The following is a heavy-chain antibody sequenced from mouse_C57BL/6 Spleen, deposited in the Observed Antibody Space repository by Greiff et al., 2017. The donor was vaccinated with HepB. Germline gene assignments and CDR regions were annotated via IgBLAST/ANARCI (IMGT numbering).Heavy chain of an antibody. Sequence: DVQLVESGGGLVKPGGSLKLSCAASGFTFSSYAMSWVRQTPEKRLEWVATISDGGSYTYYPDNVKGRFTISRDNAKNNLYLQMSHLKSEDTAMYYCARERGYRGYFDVWGTGTTVTVSS. CDR1: GFTFSSYA. CDR3: ARERGYRGYFDV. D-gene: IGHD3-1*01. V-gene: IGHV5-4*01. J-gene: IGHJ1*03. CDR2: ISDGGSYT.